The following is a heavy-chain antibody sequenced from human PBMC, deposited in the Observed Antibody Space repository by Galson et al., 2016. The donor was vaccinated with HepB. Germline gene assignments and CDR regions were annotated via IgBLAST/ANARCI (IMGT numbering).Heavy chain of an antibody. Sequence: SETLSLTCNVSVGSIRGSSWSWIRLPPGKGLEYVGYLYSTGSTNSNHSLTSRVTFSVDTYKNQFSLGLNSLTTAYTAVYHCVRLGTKDDYYYYLDVWGKLTTVTVSS. CDR1: VGSIRGSS. V-gene: IGHV4-59*01. CDR3: VRLGTKDDYYYYLDV. CDR2: LYSTGST. D-gene: IGHD2-2*01. J-gene: IGHJ6*03.